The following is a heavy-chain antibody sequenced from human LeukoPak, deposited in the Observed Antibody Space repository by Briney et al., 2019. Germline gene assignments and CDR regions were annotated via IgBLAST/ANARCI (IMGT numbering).Heavy chain of an antibody. Sequence: ASVKVSCKASGYTFTSYYMHWVRQAPGQGLEWMGLINPSGSSTIYAQKFQGRVTMTEDTSTDTAYMELSSLRSEDTAVYYCATVRLPTTWGGFNSWGQGTLVTVSS. D-gene: IGHD3-16*01. CDR1: GYTFTSYY. V-gene: IGHV1-46*01. CDR3: ATVRLPTTWGGFNS. J-gene: IGHJ4*02. CDR2: INPSGSST.